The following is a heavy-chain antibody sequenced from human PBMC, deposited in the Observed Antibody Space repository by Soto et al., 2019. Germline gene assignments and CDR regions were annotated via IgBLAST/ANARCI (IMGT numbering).Heavy chain of an antibody. Sequence: SETLSLTCTVSGDSIISSDFYWGWVRQPPGKGLEWIGGIFYLGSSYYNPSLKSRVTMSVDTSKNQFSLRLRSVTAADTALYFCARHSLALRKNNWFDPWGQGIMVTVSS. V-gene: IGHV4-39*01. CDR1: GDSIISSDFY. CDR3: ARHSLALRKNNWFDP. CDR2: IFYLGSS. D-gene: IGHD3-3*02. J-gene: IGHJ5*02.